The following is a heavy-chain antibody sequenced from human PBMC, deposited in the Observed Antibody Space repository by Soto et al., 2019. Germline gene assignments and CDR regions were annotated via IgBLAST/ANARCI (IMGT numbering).Heavy chain of an antibody. Sequence: SETLSLTCTVSGSDITTYYWSWLRQSPGKGLEWIGHIYDTGSTTYNPSLKSRVTISVDTSDKQFSLRLTSVTAADTAVYYCARCPIDHNWFDPWGQGTLVTVSS. CDR2: IYDTGST. CDR1: GSDITTYY. CDR3: ARCPIDHNWFDP. D-gene: IGHD3-9*01. J-gene: IGHJ5*02. V-gene: IGHV4-59*01.